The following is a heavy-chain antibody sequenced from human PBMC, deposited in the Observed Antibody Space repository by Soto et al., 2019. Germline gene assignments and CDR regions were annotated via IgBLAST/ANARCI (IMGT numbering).Heavy chain of an antibody. CDR1: GFNLSRQA. V-gene: IGHV3-23*01. D-gene: IGHD5-12*01. CDR3: AKDQTPGYSADWAVGYYFHF. Sequence: EVQLLESGGGLVQPGGSLRLSCAASGFNLSRQAMSWVRQAQGKGLEWVSAISASGARTYYADSVMGRFSISRDTSKNTLYLQINTLIVEDSAVYYCAKDQTPGYSADWAVGYYFHFWGQGTLVTVSS. J-gene: IGHJ4*02. CDR2: ISASGART.